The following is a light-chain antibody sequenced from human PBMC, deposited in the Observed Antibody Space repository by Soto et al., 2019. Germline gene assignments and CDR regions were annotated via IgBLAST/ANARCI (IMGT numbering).Light chain of an antibody. Sequence: EIVLTQSPGTLSLSPGERAPLSCRASQSVSSSYLAWYQQKPGQAPRLLIYDASNRATGIPARFSGSGSGTDFTLTISSLEPEDFAVYYCQQRSNWPLTFGGGTKVDI. CDR2: DAS. J-gene: IGKJ4*01. V-gene: IGKV3D-20*02. CDR3: QQRSNWPLT. CDR1: QSVSSSY.